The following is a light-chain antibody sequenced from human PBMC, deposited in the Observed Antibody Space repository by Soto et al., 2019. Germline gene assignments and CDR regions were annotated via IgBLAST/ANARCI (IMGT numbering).Light chain of an antibody. CDR2: DVS. J-gene: IGLJ1*01. CDR1: SSDIGAYNY. CDR3: SSYTSASTYV. Sequence: QSALTQPASVSGSPGQSITISCTGTSSDIGAYNYDSWYQQHHPGEAPKLIIYDVSYRPPGVSNRFSGSKSGNTASLTISGLQTEDEADYYCSSYTSASTYVFGTGTKVTVL. V-gene: IGLV2-14*03.